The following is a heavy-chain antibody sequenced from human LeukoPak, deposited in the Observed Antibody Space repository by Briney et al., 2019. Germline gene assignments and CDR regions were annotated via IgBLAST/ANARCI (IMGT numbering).Heavy chain of an antibody. Sequence: GRSQRLSCAASGFTFDDYAMHWVRQAPGKGLEWVSGISWNSGSIGYADSVKGRFTISRDNAKNSLYLQMNSLRAEDTALYYCAKATRGYSGYDPFDYWGQGTLVTVSS. CDR3: AKATRGYSGYDPFDY. D-gene: IGHD5-12*01. V-gene: IGHV3-9*01. J-gene: IGHJ4*02. CDR1: GFTFDDYA. CDR2: ISWNSGSI.